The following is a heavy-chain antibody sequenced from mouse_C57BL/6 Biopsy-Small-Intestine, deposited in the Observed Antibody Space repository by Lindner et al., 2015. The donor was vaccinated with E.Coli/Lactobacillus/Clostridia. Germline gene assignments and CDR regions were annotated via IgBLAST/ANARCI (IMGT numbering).Heavy chain of an antibody. Sequence: VQLQESGPVLVKPGAPVKMSCKASGYTFTDYYMNWVKQSHGKSLEWIGVINPHNGKTSYNQKFKGKATLTVDKSSSTAYMELNSLTSEDSAVYYCARWDYGISYYFDYWGQGTTLTVSS. CDR2: INPHNGKT. CDR3: ARWDYGISYYFDY. D-gene: IGHD1-1*01. V-gene: IGHV1-19*01. J-gene: IGHJ2*01. CDR1: GYTFTDYY.